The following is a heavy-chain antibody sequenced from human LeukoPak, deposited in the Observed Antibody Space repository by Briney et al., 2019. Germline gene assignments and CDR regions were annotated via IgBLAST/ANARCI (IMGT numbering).Heavy chain of an antibody. Sequence: SETLSLTCAVYGGSFSGYYWSWIRQPPGKGLEWIGEINHSGSTNYNPSLKSRVTISVDTSKNQFSLKLSSVTAADTAVYYCARGGHLWFGELFTYWGQGTLVTVSS. D-gene: IGHD3-10*01. V-gene: IGHV4-34*01. CDR2: INHSGST. J-gene: IGHJ4*02. CDR1: GGSFSGYY. CDR3: ARGGHLWFGELFTY.